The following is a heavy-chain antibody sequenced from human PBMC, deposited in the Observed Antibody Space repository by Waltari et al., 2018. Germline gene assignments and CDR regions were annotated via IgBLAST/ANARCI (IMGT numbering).Heavy chain of an antibody. CDR3: ARGGLRYYDSGSQPYNWFGP. D-gene: IGHD3-10*01. V-gene: IGHV4-59*01. CDR2: ADFSGTT. J-gene: IGHJ5*02. Sequence: QVQLQESGPGLVKPSETLSLTCTVSNGSINNFSWSWIRQPPWKGLEWIGYADFSGTTTYNPSLKSRVTISVDTSKNQFSLKLTAVTAADTATYYCARGGLRYYDSGSQPYNWFGPWGQGIMVSVSS. CDR1: NGSINNFS.